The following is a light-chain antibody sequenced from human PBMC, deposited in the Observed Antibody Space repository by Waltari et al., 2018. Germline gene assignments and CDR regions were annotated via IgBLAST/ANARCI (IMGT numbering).Light chain of an antibody. V-gene: IGLV1-44*01. CDR2: KNN. CDR1: MPNRQGDI. CDR3: AAWADSLSGYV. Sequence: QSVLTQPPSASGTPGQRVTIACSGSMPNRQGDIISWLQHLPGKAPTLLIYKNNQRPAGVPSRFSASKSGTSASLAISGLQSEDEADYYCAAWADSLSGYVFGTGTKVTVL. J-gene: IGLJ1*01.